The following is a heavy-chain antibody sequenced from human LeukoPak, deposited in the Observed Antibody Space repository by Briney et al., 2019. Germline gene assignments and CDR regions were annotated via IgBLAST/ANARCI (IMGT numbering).Heavy chain of an antibody. CDR2: INHSGST. CDR1: GGCFSGYY. V-gene: IGHV4-34*01. J-gene: IGHJ4*02. D-gene: IGHD2-15*01. CDR3: ARGSLAATYYYFDY. Sequence: SETLSLTCAVYGGCFSGYYWSWIRQPPGKGLEWIGEINHSGSTNYNPSLKSRVTISVDTSKNQFSLKLSSVTAADTAVYYCARGSLAATYYYFDYWGQGTLVTVSS.